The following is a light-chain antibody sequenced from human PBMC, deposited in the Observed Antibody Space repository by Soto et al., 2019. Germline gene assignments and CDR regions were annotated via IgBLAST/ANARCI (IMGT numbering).Light chain of an antibody. CDR1: QSVGKY. V-gene: IGKV3-11*01. CDR2: DAS. CDR3: QQRRSRPLT. Sequence: EIVLTQSPATLSLSPGERATLSCRASQSVGKYLAWYQQKPGQAPRLLIYDASNRAPGIPARFSGTGSGTDFTLTISSLEPEDFAIYYCQQRRSRPLTFGGGTKVELK. J-gene: IGKJ4*01.